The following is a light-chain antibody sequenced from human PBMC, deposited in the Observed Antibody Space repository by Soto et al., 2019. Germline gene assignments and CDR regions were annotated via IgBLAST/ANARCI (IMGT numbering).Light chain of an antibody. CDR3: QSYDSSLSGWV. Sequence: QSVLTQPPSVSGAPGQRVTISCTGSSSNIGADYHVHWYRQLPGTAPKLLIYVNNNRPSGVPDRFSGSKSGTSASLAITGLQPEDDADYYCQSYDSSLSGWVFGGGTKLTVL. V-gene: IGLV1-40*01. CDR2: VNN. CDR1: SSNIGADYH. J-gene: IGLJ3*02.